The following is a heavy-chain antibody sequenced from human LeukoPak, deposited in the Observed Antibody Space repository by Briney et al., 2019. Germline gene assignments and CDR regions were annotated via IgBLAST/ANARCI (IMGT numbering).Heavy chain of an antibody. J-gene: IGHJ4*02. Sequence: PSETLSLIRTVSGGSISSSSYHWGWIRQPPGKGLEWIASMYYIGSTYYNPSLKSRVTISQDTSKNQFSLKLDSVTAADTAVYYCVKEGFWGRGTLVTVSS. CDR2: MYYIGST. CDR3: VKEGF. CDR1: GGSISSSSYH. V-gene: IGHV4-39*07.